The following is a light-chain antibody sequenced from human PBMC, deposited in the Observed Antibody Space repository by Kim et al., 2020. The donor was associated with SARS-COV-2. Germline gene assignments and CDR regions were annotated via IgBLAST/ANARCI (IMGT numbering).Light chain of an antibody. CDR1: QSVSSSF. Sequence: SSPEERATLSCRASQSVSSSFLAWYQQKPGQAPRLLIYDASSRATAIPDRFSGSGSGTDFTLTISRLEPEDFAVYYCQQYASSWTFGQGTKVDIK. V-gene: IGKV3-20*01. CDR3: QQYASSWT. CDR2: DAS. J-gene: IGKJ1*01.